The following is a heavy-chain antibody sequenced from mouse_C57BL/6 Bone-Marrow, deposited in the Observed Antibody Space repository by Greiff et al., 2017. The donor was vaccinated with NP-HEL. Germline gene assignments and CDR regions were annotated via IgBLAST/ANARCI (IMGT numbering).Heavy chain of an antibody. V-gene: IGHV5-12*01. CDR2: ISNGGGST. CDR1: GFTFSDYY. D-gene: IGHD2-4*01. CDR3: ARLGIYYDYPYAMDY. Sequence: EVQGVESGGGLVQPGGSLKLSCAASGFTFSDYYMYWVRQTPEKRLEWVAYISNGGGSTYYPDTVKGRFTISRDNAKNTLYLQMSRLKSEDTAMYYCARLGIYYDYPYAMDYWGQGTSVTVSS. J-gene: IGHJ4*01.